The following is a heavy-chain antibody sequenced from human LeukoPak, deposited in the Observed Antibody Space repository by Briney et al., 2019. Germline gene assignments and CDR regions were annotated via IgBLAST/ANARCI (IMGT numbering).Heavy chain of an antibody. J-gene: IGHJ6*02. V-gene: IGHV4-34*01. Sequence: SSETLSLTCAVYGGSFSGYYWSWIRQPPGKGLEWIGEINHSGSTNYNPSLKSRVTISVDTSKNQLSLKLSSVTAADTAVYYCARGPTSDSSGEPYYYYGMDVWGQGTTVTVSS. CDR1: GGSFSGYY. CDR3: ARGPTSDSSGEPYYYYGMDV. CDR2: INHSGST. D-gene: IGHD3-22*01.